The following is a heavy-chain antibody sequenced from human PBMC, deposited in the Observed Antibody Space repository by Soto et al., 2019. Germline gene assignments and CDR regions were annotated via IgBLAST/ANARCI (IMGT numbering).Heavy chain of an antibody. J-gene: IGHJ5*02. V-gene: IGHV4-31*03. CDR3: ARVFSDSSSFFDP. CDR2: IYYSGST. CDR1: GGSISSGGYY. Sequence: SETLSLTCTVSGGSISSGGYYWSWIRQHPGKGLEWIGYIYYSGSTYYNPSLKIRVTISVDTSKNQFSLKLSSVTAADSAVYYCARVFSDSSSFFDPWGQGTLVT. D-gene: IGHD6-13*01.